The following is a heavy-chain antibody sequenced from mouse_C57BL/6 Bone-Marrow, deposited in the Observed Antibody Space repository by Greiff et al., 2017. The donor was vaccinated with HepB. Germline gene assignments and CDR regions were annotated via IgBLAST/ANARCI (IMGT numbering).Heavy chain of an antibody. CDR3: ARNPYYGSPYSFDC. CDR2: IHPNSGST. J-gene: IGHJ2*01. V-gene: IGHV1-64*01. CDR1: GYTFTSYW. D-gene: IGHD1-1*01. Sequence: VQLQQPGAELVKPGASVKLSCKASGYTFTSYWMHWVKQRPGQGLEWIGMIHPNSGSTNYNEKFKSKATLTVDKSSSTAYMQLSSLTSEDSAVYYCARNPYYGSPYSFDCWGHLTTPTVSP.